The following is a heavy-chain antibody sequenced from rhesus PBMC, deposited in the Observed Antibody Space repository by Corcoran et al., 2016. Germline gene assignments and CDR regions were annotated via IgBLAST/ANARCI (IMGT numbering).Heavy chain of an antibody. D-gene: IGHD3-3*01. CDR3: ASGRTGLMDFEF. J-gene: IGHJ1*01. CDR1: GDSISSAYD. Sequence: QVQLQESGPGVVKPLETLSLTCAVSGDSISSAYDWSWIRQPPGRGLEWIGYIYGSTGTTVYNPSLKNRVTISKDASKNHFSLKLSSVTAADTAVYYCASGRTGLMDFEFWGQGALVTVSS. CDR2: IYGSTGTT. V-gene: IGHV4-76*01.